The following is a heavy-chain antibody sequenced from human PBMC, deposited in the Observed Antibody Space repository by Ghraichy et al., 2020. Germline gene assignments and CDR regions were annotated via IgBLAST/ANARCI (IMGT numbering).Heavy chain of an antibody. CDR3: ARGRDSSSWYNWFDP. D-gene: IGHD6-13*01. CDR1: GGSISSGGYY. J-gene: IGHJ5*02. CDR2: IYYSGST. V-gene: IGHV4-31*03. Sequence: SETLSLTCTVSGGSISSGGYYWSWIRQHPGKGLEWIGYIYYSGSTYYNPSLKSRVTISVDTSKNQFSLKLSSVTAADTAVYYCARGRDSSSWYNWFDPWGQGTLVTVSS.